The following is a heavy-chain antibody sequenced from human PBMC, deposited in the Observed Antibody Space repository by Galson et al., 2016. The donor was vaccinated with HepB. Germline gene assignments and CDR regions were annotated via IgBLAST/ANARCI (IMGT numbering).Heavy chain of an antibody. CDR2: IKQDGSEK. CDR1: GFTFTTYW. D-gene: IGHD2-15*01. Sequence: SLRLSCAASGFTFTTYWMTWVRQAPGKGLEWVANIKQDGSEKYYVDSVKGRFTISRDNAKNSLYLQMNSLRAEDTAVYYCATPDEGSGRIFDYWGEGILVTVSS. V-gene: IGHV3-7*03. CDR3: ATPDEGSGRIFDY. J-gene: IGHJ4*02.